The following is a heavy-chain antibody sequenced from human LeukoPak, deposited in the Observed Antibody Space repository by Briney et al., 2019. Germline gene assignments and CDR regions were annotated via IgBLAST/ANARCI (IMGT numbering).Heavy chain of an antibody. V-gene: IGHV4-59*01. J-gene: IGHJ5*02. Sequence: SETLSLTCTVSGGSISSYYWSWIRQPPGKGLEWIGYIYYSGSTNYNPSLKSRVTISVDTSKNQFSLKLSSVTAADTAVYYCARGHPYYDILTGYYGGNWFDPWGQGTLVTVSS. CDR1: GGSISSYY. CDR2: IYYSGST. CDR3: ARGHPYYDILTGYYGGNWFDP. D-gene: IGHD3-9*01.